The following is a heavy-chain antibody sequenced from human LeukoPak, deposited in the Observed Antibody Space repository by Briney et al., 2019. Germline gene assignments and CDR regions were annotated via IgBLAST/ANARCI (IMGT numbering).Heavy chain of an antibody. D-gene: IGHD1-26*01. Sequence: PGGSLRLSCAASGFTFSSYEMNWVRQAPGKGLEWVSYISNSGDSTYYADSVKGRFTISRENAKNSLYLQMNSLRAEDTAVYYCARDDAMGATIDYWGQGTLVTVSS. CDR3: ARDDAMGATIDY. CDR2: ISNSGDST. V-gene: IGHV3-48*03. CDR1: GFTFSSYE. J-gene: IGHJ4*02.